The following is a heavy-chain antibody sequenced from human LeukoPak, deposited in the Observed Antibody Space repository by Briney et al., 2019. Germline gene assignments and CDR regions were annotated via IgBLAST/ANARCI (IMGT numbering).Heavy chain of an antibody. CDR3: ARGGRYCSSTSCYSHAFDI. CDR1: GGPISSGGYY. D-gene: IGHD2-2*01. Sequence: EPSETLSLTCTVSGGPISSGGYYWSWIRQHPGKGLEWIGCIYYSGSTYYNPSLKSRVTISVDTSKNQFSLKLSSVTAADTAVYYCARGGRYCSSTSCYSHAFDIWGQGTMVTVSS. V-gene: IGHV4-31*03. J-gene: IGHJ3*02. CDR2: IYYSGST.